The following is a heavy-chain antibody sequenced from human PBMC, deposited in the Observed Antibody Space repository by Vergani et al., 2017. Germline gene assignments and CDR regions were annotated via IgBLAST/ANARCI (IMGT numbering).Heavy chain of an antibody. V-gene: IGHV1-69*02. CDR3: AKAVVGATIHRYPQYDWFDP. CDR2: IIPILGIA. D-gene: IGHD1-26*01. Sequence: QVQLVQSGAEVKKPGSSVKVSCKASGGTFSSYTISWVRQAPGQGLEWKGRIIPILGIAHYAQKFQGRVTITADKSTSTAYMGLSSLRSEDTAVYYCAKAVVGATIHRYPQYDWFDPWGQGTLVTVSS. J-gene: IGHJ5*02. CDR1: GGTFSSYT.